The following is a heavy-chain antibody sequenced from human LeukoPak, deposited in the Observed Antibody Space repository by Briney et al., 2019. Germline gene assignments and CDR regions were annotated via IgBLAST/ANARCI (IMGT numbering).Heavy chain of an antibody. CDR2: INHSGST. J-gene: IGHJ4*02. Sequence: SETLSLTCAVYGGSFSGYYWSRIRQPPGKGLEGIGEINHSGSTNYNPSLKSRVTISVETSKNLFSLKLSSLTAADTAVYYCASLMTTVTTSADYWGQGTLVTASS. V-gene: IGHV4-34*01. CDR3: ASLMTTVTTSADY. CDR1: GGSFSGYY. D-gene: IGHD4-17*01.